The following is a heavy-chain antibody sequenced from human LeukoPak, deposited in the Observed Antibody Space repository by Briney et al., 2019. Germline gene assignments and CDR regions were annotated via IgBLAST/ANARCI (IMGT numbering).Heavy chain of an antibody. CDR1: GYSFNDYY. CDR3: AREDSGWYVDY. D-gene: IGHD6-19*01. J-gene: IGHJ4*02. Sequence: ASVEVSCKASGYSFNDYYMHWVRQAPGQGLEWMGWINPNSAGTNYAQKFEGRVTMTRDTSISTAYMELSRLRSDDPAVYYCAREDSGWYVDYWGQGTLVTVSS. V-gene: IGHV1-2*02. CDR2: INPNSAGT.